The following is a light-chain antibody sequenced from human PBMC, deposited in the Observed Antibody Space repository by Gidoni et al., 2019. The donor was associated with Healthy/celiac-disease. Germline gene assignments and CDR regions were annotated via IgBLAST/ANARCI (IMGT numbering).Light chain of an antibody. CDR1: QGISSY. V-gene: IGKV1-9*01. J-gene: IGKJ1*01. CDR2: AAS. CDR3: QQLNTPPEAWT. Sequence: DIQLTQSPSFLSASVGDRVTITCRASQGISSYLAWYQQKPGKAPKLLIYAASTLQSGVPSRFSGSGSGTEFTLTISSLQPEDFATYYCQQLNTPPEAWTFGQGTKVEIK.